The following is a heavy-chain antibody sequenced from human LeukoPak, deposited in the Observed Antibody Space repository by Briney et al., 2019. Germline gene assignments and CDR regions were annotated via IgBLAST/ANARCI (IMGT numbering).Heavy chain of an antibody. CDR2: IYYSGST. CDR3: ARINCSSTSCYYYGMDV. D-gene: IGHD2-2*01. CDR1: GGSISSYY. V-gene: IGHV4-59*08. Sequence: SETLPLTCTVSGGSISSYYWSWIRQPPGKGLEWIGYIYYSGSTNYNPSLKSRVTISVDTSKNQFSLKLSSVTAADTAVYYCARINCSSTSCYYYGMDVWGQGTTVTVSS. J-gene: IGHJ6*02.